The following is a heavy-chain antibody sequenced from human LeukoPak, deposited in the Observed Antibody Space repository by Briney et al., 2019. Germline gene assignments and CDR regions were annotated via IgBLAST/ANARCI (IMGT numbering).Heavy chain of an antibody. CDR3: ARDGSGYSWSNYYYYYMDV. Sequence: ASVKVSCKASGYTFTSYYMHWVRQAPGQGLEWMGWINPNSGGTNYAQKFQGRVTMTRDTSISTAYMELSRLRSDDTAVYYCARDGSGYSWSNYYYYYMDVWGKGTTVTVSS. CDR1: GYTFTSYY. D-gene: IGHD3-9*01. CDR2: INPNSGGT. J-gene: IGHJ6*03. V-gene: IGHV1-2*02.